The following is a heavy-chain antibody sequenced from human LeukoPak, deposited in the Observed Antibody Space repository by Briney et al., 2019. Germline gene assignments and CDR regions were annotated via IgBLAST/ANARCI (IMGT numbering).Heavy chain of an antibody. CDR1: GYSFTSYW. V-gene: IGHV5-51*01. J-gene: IGHJ4*02. D-gene: IGHD4-23*01. CDR2: IYPGDSDT. Sequence: GESLKTSAMCSGYSFTSYWICWVRQMPGKGLEWRGIIYPGDSDTRYSPSFQGQVTISADKSISTAYLQWSSLKASDTAMYYCARRSYGGLVYYFDYWGQGTLVTVSS. CDR3: ARRSYGGLVYYFDY.